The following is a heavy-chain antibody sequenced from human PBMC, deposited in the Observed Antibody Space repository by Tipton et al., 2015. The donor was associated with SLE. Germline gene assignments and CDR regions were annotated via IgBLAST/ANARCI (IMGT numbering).Heavy chain of an antibody. CDR2: ISSSSSYI. CDR1: GFTFSSYS. CDR3: ARDSSPRPPDYDYVWGTYRSFEY. Sequence: SLRLSCAASGFTFSSYSMNWVRQAPGKGLEWVSSISSSSSYIYYADSVKGRFTISRDNAKNSLYLQMNSLRAEDTAVYYCARDSSPRPPDYDYVWGTYRSFEYWGQGTLVTVSS. J-gene: IGHJ4*02. D-gene: IGHD3-16*02. V-gene: IGHV3-21*01.